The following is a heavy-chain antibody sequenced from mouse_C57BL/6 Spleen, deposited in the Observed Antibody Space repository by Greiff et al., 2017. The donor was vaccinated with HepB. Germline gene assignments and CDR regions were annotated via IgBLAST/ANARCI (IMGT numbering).Heavy chain of an antibody. D-gene: IGHD3-2*02. CDR2: INPSTGGT. Sequence: EVQRVESGPELVKPGASVKISCKASGYSFTGYYMNWVKQSPEKSLEWIGEINPSTGGTTYNQKFKAKATLTVDKSSSTAYMQLKSLTSEDSAVYYCAGSSGWFAYWGQGTLVTVSA. CDR3: AGSSGWFAY. J-gene: IGHJ3*01. CDR1: GYSFTGYY. V-gene: IGHV1-42*01.